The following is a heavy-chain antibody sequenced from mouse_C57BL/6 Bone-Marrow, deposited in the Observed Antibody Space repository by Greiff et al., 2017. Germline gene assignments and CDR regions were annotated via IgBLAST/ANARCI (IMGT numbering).Heavy chain of an antibody. V-gene: IGHV3-6*01. CDR3: ARVGYYYGSSYGYVDV. Sequence: EVKLMESGPGLVKPSQSLSLTCSVTGYSITSGYYRNWIRQFPGNKLEWMGYISYDGSNTYNPSLKNRITITRATSKNQFFLKLNSVTTEDTATXYCARVGYYYGSSYGYVDVWGTGTTVTVSS. CDR2: ISYDGSN. CDR1: GYSITSGYY. J-gene: IGHJ1*03. D-gene: IGHD1-1*01.